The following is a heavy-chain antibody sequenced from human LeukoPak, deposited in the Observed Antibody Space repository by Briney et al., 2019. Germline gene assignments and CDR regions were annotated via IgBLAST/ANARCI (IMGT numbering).Heavy chain of an antibody. Sequence: NPSQTLSLTCAVSGGSISSGGYSWSWIRQPPGKGLEWIGYIYHSGSTYYNPSLKSRVTISVDRSKNQFSQKLSSVTAADTAVYYCALSVAGRNWFDPWGQGTLVTVSS. D-gene: IGHD3-10*01. CDR3: ALSVAGRNWFDP. CDR2: IYHSGST. CDR1: GGSISSGGYS. V-gene: IGHV4-30-2*01. J-gene: IGHJ5*02.